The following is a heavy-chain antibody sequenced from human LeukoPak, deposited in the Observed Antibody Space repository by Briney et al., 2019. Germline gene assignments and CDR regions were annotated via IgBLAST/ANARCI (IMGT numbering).Heavy chain of an antibody. J-gene: IGHJ4*02. D-gene: IGHD2-8*02. CDR2: ISGSGGST. Sequence: GGSLRLSCTVSGFTFSDYSMNWVRQAPGKGLEWVSAISGSGGSTYYADSVKGRFTISRDNSKNTLYLQMNSLRAEDTAVYYCAKGQAGLLVYYFDYWGQGTLVTVSS. CDR1: GFTFSDYS. V-gene: IGHV3-23*01. CDR3: AKGQAGLLVYYFDY.